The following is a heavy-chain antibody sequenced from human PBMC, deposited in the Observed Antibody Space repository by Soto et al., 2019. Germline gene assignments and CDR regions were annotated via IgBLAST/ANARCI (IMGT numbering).Heavy chain of an antibody. Sequence: EVQLVESGGGLVQPGGSLRLSCAASGFTFSSYAMRWVRQAPGKGLEYVSVISGNGDSTYYANSVKGRFTISRDNSKNTLYLQMGSLRAEDMAVYYCARRGYGLYFDYWGQGTLVTVSS. CDR2: ISGNGDST. J-gene: IGHJ4*02. CDR1: GFTFSSYA. V-gene: IGHV3-64*01. D-gene: IGHD3-10*01. CDR3: ARRGYGLYFDY.